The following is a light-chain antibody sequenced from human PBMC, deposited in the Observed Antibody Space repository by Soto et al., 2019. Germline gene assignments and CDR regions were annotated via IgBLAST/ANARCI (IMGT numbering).Light chain of an antibody. CDR1: QSITSY. Sequence: DIQMTQSPSSLSASVGDRVTITCRASQSITSYLNWYQQTSGKAPKLLIYAASRLQIGVPSRFSGSGSGTDFSLTISSLQPEDFATYYCQQSYSNPRTFGQGTKVDIK. J-gene: IGKJ1*01. V-gene: IGKV1-39*01. CDR2: AAS. CDR3: QQSYSNPRT.